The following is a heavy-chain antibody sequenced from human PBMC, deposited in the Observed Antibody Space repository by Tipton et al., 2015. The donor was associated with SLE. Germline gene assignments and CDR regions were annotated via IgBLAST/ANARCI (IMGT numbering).Heavy chain of an antibody. V-gene: IGHV4-59*01. CDR1: GGSISSYY. CDR3: ARGHGDYSY. J-gene: IGHJ4*02. D-gene: IGHD4-17*01. Sequence: TLSLTCTVSGGSISSYYWSWIRQPPGKGLEWIGYIYYSGSTNYNPSLKSRVTISVDTSKNQFSLKLSSVTAVDTAVYYCARGHGDYSYWGQGTLVTVSS. CDR2: IYYSGST.